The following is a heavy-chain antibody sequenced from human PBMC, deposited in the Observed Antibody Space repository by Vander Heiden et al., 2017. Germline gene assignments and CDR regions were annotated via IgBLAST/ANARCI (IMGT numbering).Heavy chain of an antibody. CDR2: MNPNSGNT. CDR1: GYTFTSYD. D-gene: IGHD3-3*01. J-gene: IGHJ6*02. V-gene: IGHV1-8*01. CDR3: ARGPLAYYDFWSGYYSYYYYGMDV. Sequence: QVQLVQSGAEVKKPGASVKVSCKASGYTFTSYDIHWVRQATGQGLEWMGWMNPNSGNTGYAQKFQGRVTMTRNTSISTAYMELSSLRSEDTAVYYCARGPLAYYDFWSGYYSYYYYGMDVWGQGTTVTVSS.